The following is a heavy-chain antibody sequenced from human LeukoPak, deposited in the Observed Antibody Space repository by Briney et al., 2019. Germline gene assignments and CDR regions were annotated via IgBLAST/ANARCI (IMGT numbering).Heavy chain of an antibody. J-gene: IGHJ3*02. CDR3: ARAFRDAFDI. CDR1: GFTFSSYS. V-gene: IGHV3-21*01. Sequence: GGSLRLSCAASGFTFSSYSMNWVRQAPGKGLEWVSSISSSSSYIYYADSVKGRFTIPRDNAKNSLYLQMNSLRAEDTAVYYCARAFRDAFDIWGQGTMVTVSS. CDR2: ISSSSSYI.